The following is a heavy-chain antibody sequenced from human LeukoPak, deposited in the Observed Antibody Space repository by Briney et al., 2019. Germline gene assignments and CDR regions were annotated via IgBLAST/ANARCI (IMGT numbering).Heavy chain of an antibody. V-gene: IGHV4-59*12. J-gene: IGHJ6*03. CDR3: ATRTPFGGYYMDV. Sequence: PSETLSLTCTVSGGSISSYYWSWIRQPPGKGLEWIGYIYYSGSTNYNPSLKSRVTISVDTSKNQFSLKLSSVTAADTAVYYCATRTPFGGYYMDVWGKGTTVTVSS. CDR2: IYYSGST. D-gene: IGHD3-10*01. CDR1: GGSISSYY.